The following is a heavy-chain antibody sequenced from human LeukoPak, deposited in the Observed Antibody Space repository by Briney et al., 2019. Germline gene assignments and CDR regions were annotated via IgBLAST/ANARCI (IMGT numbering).Heavy chain of an antibody. CDR1: GGTFSSYA. CDR3: ARPELWPSPVLYS. Sequence: GASVKVSCKASGGTFSSYAISWVRQAPGQGLEWMGRIIPILGIANYAQKFQGRVTITADKSTSTAYMELSSLRSEDTAVYYCARPELWPSPVLYSWGQGTLVTVSS. J-gene: IGHJ4*02. D-gene: IGHD5-18*01. CDR2: IIPILGIA. V-gene: IGHV1-69*04.